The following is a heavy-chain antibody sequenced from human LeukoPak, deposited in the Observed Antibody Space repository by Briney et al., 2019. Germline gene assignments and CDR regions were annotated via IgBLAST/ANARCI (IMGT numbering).Heavy chain of an antibody. CDR2: INHSGST. Sequence: SETLSLTCAVYGGSFSGYYWSWIRQPPGKGLEWIGEINHSGSTNYNPSLKSRVTISVDTSKIQFSLKLSSVTAADTAVYYCARGRGSSSPHFDYWGQGTLVTVSS. CDR3: ARGRGSSSPHFDY. CDR1: GGSFSGYY. D-gene: IGHD6-6*01. J-gene: IGHJ4*02. V-gene: IGHV4-34*01.